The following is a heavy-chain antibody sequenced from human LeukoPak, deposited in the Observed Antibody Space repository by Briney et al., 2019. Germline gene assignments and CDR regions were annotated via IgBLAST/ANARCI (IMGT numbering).Heavy chain of an antibody. V-gene: IGHV3-7*05. CDR1: GFTFSSHW. Sequence: PGGSLRLSCAASGFTFSSHWKSWVRQAPGKGLEWVANIEQEGSEKNYVDSVKGRFTISRDNAKNSLYLQMNSLRAEDTAVYYCSRRGRIFGVVIIGYFDYWGQGTLVTVSS. CDR3: SRRGRIFGVVIIGYFDY. CDR2: IEQEGSEK. J-gene: IGHJ4*02. D-gene: IGHD3-3*01.